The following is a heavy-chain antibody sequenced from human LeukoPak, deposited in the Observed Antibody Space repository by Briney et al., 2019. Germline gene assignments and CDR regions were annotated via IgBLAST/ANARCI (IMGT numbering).Heavy chain of an antibody. CDR2: IYYSGST. J-gene: IGHJ4*02. CDR1: GGSISSYY. Sequence: SETLSLTCTVSGGSISSYYWSWIRQPPGKGLEWIGYIYYSGSTNYNPSLKRRVTISVDTSKNQFSLKLSSVTAADTAVYYCARSYSSSWYYFDYWGQGTLVTVSS. D-gene: IGHD6-13*01. V-gene: IGHV4-59*01. CDR3: ARSYSSSWYYFDY.